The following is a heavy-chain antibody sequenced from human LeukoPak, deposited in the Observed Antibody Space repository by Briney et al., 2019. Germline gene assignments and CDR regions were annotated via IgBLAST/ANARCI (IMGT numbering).Heavy chain of an antibody. J-gene: IGHJ4*02. Sequence: SETLSLTFAVYGGSFTDYYWSWIRQPSGKGLEWIGEINHSGSTNYNPSLKSRVTISVDTSKNQLSLKLSSVTAADTAVYYCARGGRPLTPFRYWGQGTLVTVSS. CDR2: INHSGST. V-gene: IGHV4-34*01. CDR3: ARGGRPLTPFRY. CDR1: GGSFTDYY. D-gene: IGHD2/OR15-2a*01.